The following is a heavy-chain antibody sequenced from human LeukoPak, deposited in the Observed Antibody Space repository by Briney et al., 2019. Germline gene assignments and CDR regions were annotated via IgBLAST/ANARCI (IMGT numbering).Heavy chain of an antibody. J-gene: IGHJ6*03. D-gene: IGHD3-10*01. CDR1: GGSFSGYY. CDR2: INHSGST. Sequence: PSETLSLTCAVYGGSFSGYYWSWIRQPPGKGLEWIGEINHSGSTNYNSSLKSRVTISVDTSKNQFSLKLSSVTAADTAAYYCARGYYGSGSHCCHMDVWGKGTTITVS. V-gene: IGHV4-34*01. CDR3: ARGYYGSGSHCCHMDV.